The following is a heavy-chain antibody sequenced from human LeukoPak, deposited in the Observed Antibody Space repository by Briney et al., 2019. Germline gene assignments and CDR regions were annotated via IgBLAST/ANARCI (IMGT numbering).Heavy chain of an antibody. Sequence: ASVKVSCKASGYTFTSYGISWVRPAPGQGLEWMGWISAYNGNTNYAQKLQGRVTMTTDTSTSTAYMELRSLRSDDTAVYYCASALYGEFSYDAFDIWGQGTMVTVSS. J-gene: IGHJ3*02. V-gene: IGHV1-18*01. CDR1: GYTFTSYG. D-gene: IGHD3-16*02. CDR3: ASALYGEFSYDAFDI. CDR2: ISAYNGNT.